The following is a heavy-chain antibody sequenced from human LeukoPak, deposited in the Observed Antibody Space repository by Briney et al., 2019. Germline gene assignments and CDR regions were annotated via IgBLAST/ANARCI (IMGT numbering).Heavy chain of an antibody. D-gene: IGHD3-16*02. J-gene: IGHJ4*02. Sequence: GGSLRLSCAASGFTFSSYSMNWVRQAPGKGLEWVSSISSSSSYIYYADSVKGRFTISRDNAKNSLYLQMNSLRAEDTAVYYCARDIRLGELSAQNDWQHVDYWGQGTLVTVSS. CDR3: ARDIRLGELSAQNDWQHVDY. CDR2: ISSSSSYI. V-gene: IGHV3-21*01. CDR1: GFTFSSYS.